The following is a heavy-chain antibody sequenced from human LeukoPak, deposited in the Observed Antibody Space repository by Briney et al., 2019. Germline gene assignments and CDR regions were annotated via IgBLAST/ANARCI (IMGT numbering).Heavy chain of an antibody. CDR1: GFTFSNYW. CDR3: ARRADDSSWPYFDF. Sequence: GGSLRLSCAASGFTFSNYWMHWVRQAPGKGLVWVSRIYSDGSSTTYADFVRGRFTISRDNAKNTLYLQMNSLRAEDTAVYYCARRADDSSWPYFDFWGQGTLATVSS. D-gene: IGHD6-13*01. V-gene: IGHV3-74*01. CDR2: IYSDGSST. J-gene: IGHJ4*02.